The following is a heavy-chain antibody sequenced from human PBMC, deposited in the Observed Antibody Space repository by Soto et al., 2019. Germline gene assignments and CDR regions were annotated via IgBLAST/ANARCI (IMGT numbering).Heavy chain of an antibody. D-gene: IGHD2-21*02. V-gene: IGHV3-23*01. CDR2: ISGSGGST. Sequence: GGSLRLSCAASGFTFSSYAMSWVRQAPGKGLEWVSAISGSGGSTYYADSVKGRFTISRDNCKNTLYLQMNSLRAEDTAVYYCARDEPIVVVTATDYYYYGMDVWGQGTTVTVAS. CDR3: ARDEPIVVVTATDYYYYGMDV. J-gene: IGHJ6*01. CDR1: GFTFSSYA.